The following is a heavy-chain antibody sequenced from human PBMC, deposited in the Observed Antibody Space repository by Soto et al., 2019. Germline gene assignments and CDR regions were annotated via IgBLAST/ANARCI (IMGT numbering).Heavy chain of an antibody. J-gene: IGHJ3*02. CDR3: ASVGRAWLLIAFDI. CDR2: ISSSSSTI. V-gene: IGHV3-48*02. CDR1: GFSFSSYN. Sequence: GGYLRLSCAASGFSFSSYNMIWVRQAPGKGLEWLSYISSSSSTIYYKDSVKGRFTISRDNAKSSLFLQMNSLGDEDTAVYYCASVGRAWLLIAFDICYQATTRTV. D-gene: IGHD3-22*01.